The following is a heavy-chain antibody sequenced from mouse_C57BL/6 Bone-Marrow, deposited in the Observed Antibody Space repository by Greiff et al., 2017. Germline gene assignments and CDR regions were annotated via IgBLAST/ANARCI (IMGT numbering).Heavy chain of an antibody. CDR2: IYPGDGDT. J-gene: IGHJ4*01. CDR3: AILLGAMDY. D-gene: IGHD1-1*01. CDR1: GYAFSSSW. Sequence: VQLQQSGPELVKPGASVKIPCKASGYAFSSSWMNWVKQRPGKGLEWIGRIYPGDGDTNYNGKFKGKATLTADKSSSTAYMQLSSLTSEDSAVYFCAILLGAMDYWSQGTSVTVSS. V-gene: IGHV1-82*01.